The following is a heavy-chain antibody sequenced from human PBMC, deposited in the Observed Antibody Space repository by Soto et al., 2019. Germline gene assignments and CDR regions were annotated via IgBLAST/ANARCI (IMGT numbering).Heavy chain of an antibody. CDR1: GYSFTSYW. D-gene: IGHD3-22*01. CDR2: IDPSDSYT. CDR3: ARPTYYYDSSGSLDAFDI. V-gene: IGHV5-10-1*01. J-gene: IGHJ3*02. Sequence: PGESLKISCKGSGYSFTSYWISWVRQMPGKGLEWRGRIDPSDSYTNYSPSFQGHVTISADKSISTAYLQWSSLKASDTAMYYCARPTYYYDSSGSLDAFDIWGQGTMVTVSS.